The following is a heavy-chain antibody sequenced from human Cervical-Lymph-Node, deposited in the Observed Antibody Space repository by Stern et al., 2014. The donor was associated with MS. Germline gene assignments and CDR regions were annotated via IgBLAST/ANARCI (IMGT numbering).Heavy chain of an antibody. D-gene: IGHD4-17*01. CDR3: ARDLGTVTTPGDY. CDR1: GYTFTAYY. V-gene: IGHV1-2*04. CDR2: INPNNGDT. Sequence: VQLVESGAEVKKPGASVSVSCKASGYTFTAYYLNWVRQAPGHGLEWMGWINPNNGDTKYAQNFQGWVTMTRDTSISTAYMDLSSLTSDDTAIYYCARDLGTVTTPGDYWGQGTLVTVSS. J-gene: IGHJ4*02.